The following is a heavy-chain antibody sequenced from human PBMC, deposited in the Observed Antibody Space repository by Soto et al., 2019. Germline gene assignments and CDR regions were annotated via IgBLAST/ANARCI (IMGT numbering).Heavy chain of an antibody. J-gene: IGHJ4*02. D-gene: IGHD3-10*01. V-gene: IGHV3-15*07. CDR3: NTRGGY. CDR2: IKSKDDGGTI. Sequence: EVQLVESGGVLVKSGGSLRLSCEVSGISFSDAWMNWVRQAPGKGLEWVARIKSKDDGGTIDYAAPVNGRFTISRDDSKNTMYLQMNNLKTEDTGVYYSNTRGGYWGQGTLVTVSS. CDR1: GISFSDAW.